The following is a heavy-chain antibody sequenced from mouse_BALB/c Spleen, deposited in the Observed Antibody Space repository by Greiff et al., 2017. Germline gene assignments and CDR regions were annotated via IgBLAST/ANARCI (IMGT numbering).Heavy chain of an antibody. Sequence: EVQLVESGGGLVKPGGSLKLSCAASGFAFSSYDMSWVRQTPEKRLEWVAYISSGGGSTYYPDTVKGRFTISRDNAKNTLYRQMSSLKSEDTAMYYCARHGYGNYAMDYWGQGTAVTVSS. V-gene: IGHV5-12-1*01. CDR1: GFAFSSYD. J-gene: IGHJ4*01. D-gene: IGHD2-10*02. CDR2: ISSGGGST. CDR3: ARHGYGNYAMDY.